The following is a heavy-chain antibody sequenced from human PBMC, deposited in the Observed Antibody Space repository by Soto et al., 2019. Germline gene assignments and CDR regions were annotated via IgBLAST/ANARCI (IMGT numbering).Heavy chain of an antibody. CDR3: ARDNDRPQLGGNYYYILDV. Sequence: QVQLVQSGAEMKEPGSSVKVSCKTSGGTFSSSAISWLRQAPGQGLEWMGGIIPLFRTPDYAQKFQGRVTIAADESTSTAYMELSRLRSEDTAVYYCARDNDRPQLGGNYYYILDVWGQGTTITVSS. J-gene: IGHJ6*02. D-gene: IGHD1-1*01. CDR1: GGTFSSSA. CDR2: IIPLFRTP. V-gene: IGHV1-69*12.